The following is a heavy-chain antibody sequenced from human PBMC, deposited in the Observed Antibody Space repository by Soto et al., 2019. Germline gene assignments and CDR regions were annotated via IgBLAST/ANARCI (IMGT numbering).Heavy chain of an antibody. D-gene: IGHD3-22*01. V-gene: IGHV3-66*01. CDR1: GFTVSSYH. CDR2: IYTAGSA. CDR3: ASYHFDNIGYQADY. Sequence: GGSLRLSCAASGFTVSSYHMSWVRQAPGKGLEWVSIIYTAGSADFADSVKGRFTISRDNSKNTLYLQMSSLRAEDTAVYYCASYHFDNIGYQADYWGPGTLVTVSS. J-gene: IGHJ4*02.